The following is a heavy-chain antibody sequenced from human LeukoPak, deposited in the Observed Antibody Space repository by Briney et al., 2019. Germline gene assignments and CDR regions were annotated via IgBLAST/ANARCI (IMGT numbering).Heavy chain of an antibody. V-gene: IGHV1-69*04. J-gene: IGHJ2*01. CDR3: ARDRDGGNSDDWYFDL. CDR2: IIPILGIA. D-gene: IGHD4-23*01. Sequence: SVKVSCKASGGTFSSYAISWVRQAPGQGLEWMGRIIPILGIANYAQKFQGRVTITADKSTSTAYMELSSLRSEDTAVYYCARDRDGGNSDDWYFDLWGRGTLVTVSS. CDR1: GGTFSSYA.